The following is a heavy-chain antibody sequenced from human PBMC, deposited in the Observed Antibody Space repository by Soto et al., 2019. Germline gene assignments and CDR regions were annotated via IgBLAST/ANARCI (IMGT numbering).Heavy chain of an antibody. CDR1: EFSFSDYS. CDR3: ARVSAIAWRYWFDP. CDR2: ISGSSSYI. V-gene: IGHV3-21*01. J-gene: IGHJ5*02. D-gene: IGHD1-1*01. Sequence: GGSLRLSCAASEFSFSDYSMNWVRQAPGKGLEWVSSISGSSSYIYYTDSLKGRFTVSRDNANKSLYLQMNSLRAEDTAVYYCARVSAIAWRYWFDPWGQGTLVTVSS.